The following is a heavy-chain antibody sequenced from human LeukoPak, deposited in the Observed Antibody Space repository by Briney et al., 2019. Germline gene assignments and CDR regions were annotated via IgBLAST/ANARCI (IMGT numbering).Heavy chain of an antibody. Sequence: VQPGGSLRLSCAASGFTFSSYAMSWVRQAPGTGLEWVSAISGSGGSTYYADSVKGRFTISRDNSKNTLYLQMNSLRAEDTAVYYCAKDLVYYGSGSYYNGNYWGQGTLVTVSS. J-gene: IGHJ4*02. D-gene: IGHD3-10*01. CDR1: GFTFSSYA. V-gene: IGHV3-23*01. CDR2: ISGSGGST. CDR3: AKDLVYYGSGSYYNGNY.